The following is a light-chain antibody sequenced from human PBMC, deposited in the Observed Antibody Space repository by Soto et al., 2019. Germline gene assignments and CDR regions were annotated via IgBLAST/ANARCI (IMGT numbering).Light chain of an antibody. CDR2: GAS. V-gene: IGKV3-20*01. J-gene: IGKJ1*01. CDR3: QQYAGPPPT. CDR1: QTVSNNY. Sequence: EIVLTQSPGTLSLSPGDRATLSWRASQTVSNNYLAWCQQKPGQAPRVIMYGASRRATGIPDRFSGGGSGTDFTLTISRLEPEDFAVYFCQQYAGPPPTFGQGTKVDIK.